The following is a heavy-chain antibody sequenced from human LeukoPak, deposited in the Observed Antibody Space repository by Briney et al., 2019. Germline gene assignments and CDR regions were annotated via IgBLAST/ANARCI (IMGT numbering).Heavy chain of an antibody. D-gene: IGHD4-17*01. J-gene: IGHJ4*02. CDR2: ISYSGST. Sequence: PSQTLSLTCTVSGGSVSSSDFYWSWIRQPPGKGLEWIGYISYSGSTNYNPSLKSRVTISVDTSMNQFSLKVSSVTAADTAVYYCARFVLAVTPYFDYWGQGTLVTVSS. V-gene: IGHV4-61*08. CDR1: GGSVSSSDFY. CDR3: ARFVLAVTPYFDY.